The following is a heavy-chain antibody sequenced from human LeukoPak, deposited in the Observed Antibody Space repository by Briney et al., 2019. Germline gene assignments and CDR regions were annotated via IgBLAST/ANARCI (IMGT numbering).Heavy chain of an antibody. Sequence: ASVKVSCKASGYTFTSYSINWVRQAHGQGLEWMGWINTNTGNPTYAQGFTGRFVFSLDTSVSTAYLQISSLKADDTAVYYCARGRGAAAYYFYYMDVWGKGTTITVSS. V-gene: IGHV7-4-1*02. CDR3: ARGRGAAAYYFYYMDV. D-gene: IGHD6-13*01. CDR2: INTNTGNP. CDR1: GYTFTSYS. J-gene: IGHJ6*03.